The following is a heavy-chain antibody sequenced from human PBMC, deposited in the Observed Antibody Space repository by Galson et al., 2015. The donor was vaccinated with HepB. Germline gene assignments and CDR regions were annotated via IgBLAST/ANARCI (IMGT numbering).Heavy chain of an antibody. CDR2: MNPNSGNT. V-gene: IGHV1-8*01. D-gene: IGHD2-2*01. Sequence: SVKVSCKASGYTFTRYDINWVRQATGQGLEWMGWMNPNSGNTGYAQKFQGRVTMTRNTSISTAYMELSSLRSEDTAVYYCARSVVPAAISFERAAGLFDPWGQGTLVTVSS. CDR3: ARSVVPAAISFERAAGLFDP. J-gene: IGHJ5*02. CDR1: GYTFTRYD.